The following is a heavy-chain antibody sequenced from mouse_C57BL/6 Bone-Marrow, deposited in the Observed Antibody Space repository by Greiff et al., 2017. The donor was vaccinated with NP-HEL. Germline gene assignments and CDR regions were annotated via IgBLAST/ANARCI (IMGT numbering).Heavy chain of an antibody. CDR1: GFTFSSYA. CDR3: TRDFTVRYWYFDV. Sequence: EVKLMESGEGLVKPGGSLKLSCAASGFTFSSYAMSWVRQTPEKRLEWVAYISSGGDYIYYADTVKGRFTISRDNARNTLYLQMSSLKSEDTAMYYCTRDFTVRYWYFDVWGTGTTVTVSS. CDR2: ISSGGDYI. V-gene: IGHV5-9-1*02. J-gene: IGHJ1*03.